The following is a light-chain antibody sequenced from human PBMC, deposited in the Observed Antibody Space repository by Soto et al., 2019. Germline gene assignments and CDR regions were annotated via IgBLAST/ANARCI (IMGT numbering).Light chain of an antibody. V-gene: IGLV1-44*01. Sequence: QSVLTQPPSASGTPGQRVTISCSGSSSNIGSSSVNWYQQLPGTAPKLLIYNNNQWPSGVPDRVSGSKSGTSASLAISGLQSEDETEYYSAAADVSRDGLYGCVTGTK. CDR3: AAADVSRDGLYG. J-gene: IGLJ1*01. CDR2: NNN. CDR1: SSNIGSSS.